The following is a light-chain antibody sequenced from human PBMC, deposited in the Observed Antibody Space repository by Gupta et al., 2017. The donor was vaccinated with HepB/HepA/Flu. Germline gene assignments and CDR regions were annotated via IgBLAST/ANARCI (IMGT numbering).Light chain of an antibody. Sequence: QSALTQLRSVSGSPGQSVTISCTGTSSDVGGYNYVSWYQQHPGKAPKLMIYDVSKRPSGVPDRFSGSKSGNTASLTISGLQAEDEADYYCCSYAGSYTYVFGGGTKLTVL. CDR1: SSDVGGYNY. J-gene: IGLJ2*01. V-gene: IGLV2-11*01. CDR3: CSYAGSYTYV. CDR2: DVS.